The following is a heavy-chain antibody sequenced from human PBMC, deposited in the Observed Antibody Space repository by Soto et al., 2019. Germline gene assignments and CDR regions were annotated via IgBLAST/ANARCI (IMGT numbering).Heavy chain of an antibody. D-gene: IGHD2-21*02. CDR3: AKALFRLVVVTARAAFDI. CDR2: ISGSGGST. V-gene: IGHV3-23*01. J-gene: IGHJ3*02. CDR1: GFTFSSYA. Sequence: GGSLRLSCAASGFTFSSYAMSWVRQAPGKGLEWVSAISGSGGSTYYADSVKGRFTISRDNSKNTLYLQMNSLRAEDTAVYYCAKALFRLVVVTARAAFDIWGQGTMVTVSS.